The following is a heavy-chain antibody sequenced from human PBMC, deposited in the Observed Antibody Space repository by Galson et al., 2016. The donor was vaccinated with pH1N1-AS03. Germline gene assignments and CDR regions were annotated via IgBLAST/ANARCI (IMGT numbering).Heavy chain of an antibody. V-gene: IGHV1-69*04. CDR2: IIPNLGVT. Sequence: SVKVSCKASGDTFSKYVICWVRQAPGQGLQWMGRIIPNLGVTNYAQSFQARVTITTDKSASTVYMEVTNLTSEDTAIYYCAHNPANGYNYWFDPWGEGTPVSVPS. J-gene: IGHJ5*02. D-gene: IGHD5-24*01. CDR3: AHNPANGYNYWFDP. CDR1: GDTFSKYV.